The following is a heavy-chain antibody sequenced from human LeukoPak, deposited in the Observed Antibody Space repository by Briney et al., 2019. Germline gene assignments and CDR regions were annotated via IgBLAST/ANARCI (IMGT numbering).Heavy chain of an antibody. V-gene: IGHV3-30*18. D-gene: IGHD6-6*01. J-gene: IGHJ4*02. Sequence: GRSLRLSCAASGFTFSSYAMHWVRQAPGKGLEWVAVISYDGGTKYYADSVKGRFTISRDNSKNTLYLQMNSLRAEDTAVYYCAKDKMAYSTSSWDYWGQGTLVTVSS. CDR3: AKDKMAYSTSSWDY. CDR1: GFTFSSYA. CDR2: ISYDGGTK.